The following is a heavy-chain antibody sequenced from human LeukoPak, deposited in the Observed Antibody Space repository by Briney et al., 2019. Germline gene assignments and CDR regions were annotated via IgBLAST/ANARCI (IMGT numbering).Heavy chain of an antibody. Sequence: SETLSLTCTVSGDFITGSTYYWGWIRQPPGKGLEWIGSMYYSGSTYSNPSLRSRVTMSADTSKSQFSLNLKSVTAADTAVYYCARQYYDSTGYYYFDYWGQGTLVTVSS. CDR3: ARQYYDSTGYYYFDY. D-gene: IGHD3-22*01. J-gene: IGHJ4*02. CDR2: MYYSGST. CDR1: GDFITGSTYY. V-gene: IGHV4-39*01.